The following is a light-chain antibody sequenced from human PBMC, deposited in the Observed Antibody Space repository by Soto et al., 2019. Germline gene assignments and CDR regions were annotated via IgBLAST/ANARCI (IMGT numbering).Light chain of an antibody. CDR3: SSYTSSSTWV. CDR2: DVS. V-gene: IGLV2-14*01. CDR1: SSDVGGYNY. J-gene: IGLJ3*02. Sequence: QSVLTQPASVSGSPGQSITISCTGTSSDVGGYNYVSWYQQHPGKAPKLMIYDVSNRPSGVSNRFSGSTSGNTASLTISGLQAEDEADYYCSSYTSSSTWVFGGGPKLTVL.